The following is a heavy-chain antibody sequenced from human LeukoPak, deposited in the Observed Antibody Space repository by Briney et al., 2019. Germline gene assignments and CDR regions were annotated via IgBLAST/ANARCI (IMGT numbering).Heavy chain of an antibody. J-gene: IGHJ4*02. CDR2: IYYIGST. Sequence: PSETLSLTCTVSGGSINNYYWSWIRQPPGKGLEWIGYIYYIGSTNYNPSLESRVTISIDTSKNQFSLKLSSVTAADTAVYYCARGYYDSSGYYLDYWGQGTLVTVSS. CDR1: GGSINNYY. V-gene: IGHV4-59*12. D-gene: IGHD3-22*01. CDR3: ARGYYDSSGYYLDY.